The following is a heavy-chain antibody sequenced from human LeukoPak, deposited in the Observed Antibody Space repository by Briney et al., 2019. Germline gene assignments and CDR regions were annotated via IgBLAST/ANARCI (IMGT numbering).Heavy chain of an antibody. Sequence: GRSLRLSCAASGFTFEDYAMHWVRQAPGKGLEWVSGITRNSGSTAYADSVKGRFTISRDNPKNSLYLQMNSLRPEDTALYYCAKPSSGYLLASGAFDIWGQGTMVTVSS. CDR1: GFTFEDYA. D-gene: IGHD3-22*01. CDR2: ITRNSGST. CDR3: AKPSSGYLLASGAFDI. J-gene: IGHJ3*02. V-gene: IGHV3-9*01.